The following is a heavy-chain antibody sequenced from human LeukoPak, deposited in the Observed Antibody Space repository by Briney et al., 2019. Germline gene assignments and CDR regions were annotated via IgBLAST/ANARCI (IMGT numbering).Heavy chain of an antibody. J-gene: IGHJ4*02. V-gene: IGHV1-2*02. CDR2: INPNSGGT. D-gene: IGHD1-26*01. CDR1: GYTFTGYY. Sequence: GASVKVSCKASGYTFTGYYMHWVRQAPGQGLEWMGWINPNSGGTNYAQKFQGRVTMTGDTSTDIAYMELSSLRSEDTAVYYCAASVGVGFDYWGQGTLVTVSS. CDR3: AASVGVGFDY.